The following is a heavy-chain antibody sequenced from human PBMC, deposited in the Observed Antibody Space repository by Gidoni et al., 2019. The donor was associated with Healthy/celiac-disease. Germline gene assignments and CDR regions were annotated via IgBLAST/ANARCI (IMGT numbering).Heavy chain of an antibody. CDR3: AKKPERRINWFDP. CDR1: GFTFSSYA. V-gene: IGHV3-23*01. J-gene: IGHJ5*02. D-gene: IGHD1-1*01. Sequence: EVQLLESGGGLVQPGGSLRLSCEASGFTFSSYAMSWVRQAPGKGLEWFSAISGSGGSTYYADSVKGRFTISRDNSKNTLYLQMNSLRAEDTAVYYCAKKPERRINWFDPWGQGTLVTVSS. CDR2: ISGSGGST.